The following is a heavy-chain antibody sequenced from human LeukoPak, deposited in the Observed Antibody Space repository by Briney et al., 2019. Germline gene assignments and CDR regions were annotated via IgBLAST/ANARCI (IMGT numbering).Heavy chain of an antibody. V-gene: IGHV3-23*01. CDR1: GFTFSSYA. J-gene: IGHJ5*02. CDR3: AKVGRVRSYYDSKGHLEYNWFDP. Sequence: GGSLRLSCAASGFTFSSYAMSWVRQAPGKGLEWVSAISGSGGSTYYADSVKGRFTISRDNSKNTLYLQMNSLRAEDTAVYYCAKVGRVRSYYDSKGHLEYNWFDPWGQGTLVTVSS. D-gene: IGHD3-22*01. CDR2: ISGSGGST.